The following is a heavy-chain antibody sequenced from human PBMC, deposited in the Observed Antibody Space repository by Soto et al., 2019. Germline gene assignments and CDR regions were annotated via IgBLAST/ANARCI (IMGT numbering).Heavy chain of an antibody. V-gene: IGHV4-4*02. Sequence: LSLTCAVSGASISNTDWWSWVRQRPGKGLEWIGEIYHSGTTNCDPSLKSRVTISLDKPKSQFSLKLTSVTAADTAVYYCAIPGAGDFDYWGQGTLVTVSS. CDR2: IYHSGTT. CDR1: GASISNTDW. J-gene: IGHJ4*02. D-gene: IGHD6-13*01. CDR3: AIPGAGDFDY.